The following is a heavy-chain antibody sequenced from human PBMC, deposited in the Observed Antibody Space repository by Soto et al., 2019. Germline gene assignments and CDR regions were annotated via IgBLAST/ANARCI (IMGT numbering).Heavy chain of an antibody. V-gene: IGHV3-48*02. CDR1: GFTFSSYS. CDR3: ARDVYYYGSGSGYFDY. CDR2: MNSISSNI. D-gene: IGHD3-10*01. J-gene: IGHJ4*02. Sequence: EVQLVESGGGLVQPGGSLRLSCAASGFTFSSYSMNWVRQAPGKGLEWVSYMNSISSNIFYADSVKGRFTTSRDNAKNSLYLQMNSLRDEDTAVYYCARDVYYYGSGSGYFDYWGQGTLVTVSS.